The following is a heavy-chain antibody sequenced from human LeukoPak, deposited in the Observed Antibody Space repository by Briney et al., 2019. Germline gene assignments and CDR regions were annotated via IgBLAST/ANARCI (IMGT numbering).Heavy chain of an antibody. V-gene: IGHV3-30*02. CDR3: AATPGGGSAFDI. CDR2: IRYVGSNK. D-gene: IGHD2-15*01. J-gene: IGHJ3*02. Sequence: GGSLRLSCAASGFTFSSYGMHWVRQAPGKGLEWVAFIRYVGSNKYYADSVKGRFTISRDNSKNTLYLQMNSLRAEDTAVYYCAATPGGGSAFDIWGQGTMVTVSS. CDR1: GFTFSSYG.